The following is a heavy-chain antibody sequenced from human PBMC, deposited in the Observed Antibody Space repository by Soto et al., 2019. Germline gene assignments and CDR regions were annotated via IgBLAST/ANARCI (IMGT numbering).Heavy chain of an antibody. V-gene: IGHV4-31*03. CDR1: GDSISTEGYY. J-gene: IGHJ3*02. CDR3: ARGGYCSSTSCYRDAFDI. Sequence: SETLSLTCSVSGDSISTEGYYWSWIRQHPGKGLEWIGYIYYSGLTSYNPSLKSRVTISRATSKNQFSLKLSSVTAADTAVYYCARGGYCSSTSCYRDAFDIWGQGTMVTVSS. CDR2: IYYSGLT. D-gene: IGHD2-2*01.